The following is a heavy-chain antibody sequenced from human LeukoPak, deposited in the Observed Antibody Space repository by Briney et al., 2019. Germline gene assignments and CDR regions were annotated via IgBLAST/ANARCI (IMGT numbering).Heavy chain of an antibody. V-gene: IGHV3-23*01. CDR1: GFTFSSYS. D-gene: IGHD6-13*01. Sequence: PAGSLRLSCAASGFTFSSYSMSWVRQAPGKGLEWVSAINRSGGSTYYADSVKGRFPISRDNSKNTLYLQMNSLRAEDTAGYYCAKDGAAAGKGELDAFDIWGQGTMVTVSS. J-gene: IGHJ3*02. CDR3: AKDGAAAGKGELDAFDI. CDR2: INRSGGST.